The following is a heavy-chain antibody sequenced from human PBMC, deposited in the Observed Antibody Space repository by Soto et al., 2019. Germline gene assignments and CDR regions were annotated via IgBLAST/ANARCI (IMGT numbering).Heavy chain of an antibody. CDR1: GAYISDFS. CDR3: ARETGENWTYEGH. CDR2: ITINGNT. Sequence: KTSETLSLTCRVSGAYISDFSWSWIRQPAGKGLEWIGRITINGNTQKNPSFRSRVTMSIDTSRNHFSLNLQSATAADTALYYCARETGENWTYEGHWGPGTLVTVSS. V-gene: IGHV4-4*07. J-gene: IGHJ1*01. D-gene: IGHD1-7*01.